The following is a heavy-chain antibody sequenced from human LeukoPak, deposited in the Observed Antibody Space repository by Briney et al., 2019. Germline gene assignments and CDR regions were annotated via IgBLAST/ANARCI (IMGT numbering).Heavy chain of an antibody. CDR1: GGSVSSYY. J-gene: IGHJ4*02. V-gene: IGHV4-4*08. Sequence: PSETLSLTCTVSGGSVSSYYWSWIRQPPGKRLEWIGRIHASGSTNYNPSLKSRVTISVDTSKNQFSLNLSSVTAADTAVYYCAGSYRLDYWGQGTLVTVSS. CDR3: AGSYRLDY. D-gene: IGHD1-26*01. CDR2: IHASGST.